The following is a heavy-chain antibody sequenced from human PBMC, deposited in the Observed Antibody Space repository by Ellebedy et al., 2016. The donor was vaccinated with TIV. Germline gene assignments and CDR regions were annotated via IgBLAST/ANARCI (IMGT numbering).Heavy chain of an antibody. D-gene: IGHD2-15*01. Sequence: GGSLRLXCAASGFTFSSYGMNWVRQTPRKGLEWISYISSDSNSIVYADSVKGRFTVSRDNANNSLYLQINSLRDEDTAVYFCARDRWYSIDYWGQGTLVTVSS. V-gene: IGHV3-48*02. CDR1: GFTFSSYG. CDR3: ARDRWYSIDY. J-gene: IGHJ4*02. CDR2: ISSDSNSI.